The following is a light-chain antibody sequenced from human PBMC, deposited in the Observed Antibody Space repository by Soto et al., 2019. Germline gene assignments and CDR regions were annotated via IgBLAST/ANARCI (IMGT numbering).Light chain of an antibody. CDR3: HQRQSWPRT. V-gene: IGKV1-8*01. CDR1: QGISSY. Sequence: AIRMTQSPSSLSASTGDRVTITCRASQGISSYLAWYQQKPGKAPKLLIYAASTLQSGVPSRFSGSGSGTDFTLTISDVQPEDFALYYCHQRQSWPRTFGQGTKVDI. J-gene: IGKJ1*01. CDR2: AAS.